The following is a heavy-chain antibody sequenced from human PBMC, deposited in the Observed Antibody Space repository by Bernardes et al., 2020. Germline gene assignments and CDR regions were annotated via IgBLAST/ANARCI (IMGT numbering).Heavy chain of an antibody. CDR3: ARDETNYEIWTGWDY. CDR2: ISSYNGNT. D-gene: IGHD3-9*01. J-gene: IGHJ4*02. Sequence: SFPSSGYTFNSYGFSWLRQAPGQGPEWMGWISSYNGNTKYAQKFQGRVTMTTDTSTRTAFMELRSLTSDDTAVYYCARDETNYEIWTGWDYWGQGTLLTVSS. V-gene: IGHV1-18*01. CDR1: GYTFNSYG.